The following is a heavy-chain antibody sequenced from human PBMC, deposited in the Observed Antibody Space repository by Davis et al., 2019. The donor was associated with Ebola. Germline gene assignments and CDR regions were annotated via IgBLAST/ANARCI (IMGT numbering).Heavy chain of an antibody. D-gene: IGHD2-15*01. V-gene: IGHV3-48*02. CDR1: GFTFSSYS. J-gene: IGHJ6*02. CDR3: VRGRGYCNGGSCYLDV. CDR2: IKSSGETT. Sequence: LSLTCAASGFTFSSYSMNWVRQAPGKGLEWVSYIKSSGETTYYADSVKGRFTISRDNAKNSLFLQMNSLRDEDTAVYYCVRGRGYCNGGSCYLDVWGQGTTVTVSS.